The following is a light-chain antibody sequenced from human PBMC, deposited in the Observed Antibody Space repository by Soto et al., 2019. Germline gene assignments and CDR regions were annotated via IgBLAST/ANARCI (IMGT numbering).Light chain of an antibody. J-gene: IGLJ2*01. CDR2: AVN. Sequence: QSALTQPRSVSGSPGQSVTISCTGTNSDVGGYNDVSWYQQHPGKAPQVMIYAVNKRPSGVPDRFSGSKSGNTASLTISGLQAEDEADYYCCSYAGSYTLIFGGGTKVTVL. CDR3: CSYAGSYTLI. V-gene: IGLV2-11*01. CDR1: NSDVGGYND.